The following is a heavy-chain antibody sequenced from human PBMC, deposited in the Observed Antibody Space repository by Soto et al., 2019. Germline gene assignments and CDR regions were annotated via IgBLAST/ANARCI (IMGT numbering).Heavy chain of an antibody. D-gene: IGHD5-18*01. V-gene: IGHV3-30*18. J-gene: IGHJ6*02. CDR3: ANSEYSRYKNIDV. CDR2: ISYDGSIK. CDR1: GFTFRGYG. Sequence: GGSLRLSCAASGFTFRGYGMHWVRQAPGRELEWVALISYDGSIKYYADSVRGRFTISRDNSKNTLYLQMNSLRAEDTAVYYCANSEYSRYKNIDVWGQGTTVTVSS.